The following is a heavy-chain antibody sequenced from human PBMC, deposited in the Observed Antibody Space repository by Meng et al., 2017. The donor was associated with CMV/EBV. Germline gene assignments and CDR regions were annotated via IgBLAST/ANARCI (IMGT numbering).Heavy chain of an antibody. CDR2: IHYSGST. CDR1: GGSTSSYY. J-gene: IGHJ5*02. V-gene: IGHV4-59*01. Sequence: SETLSPTCTVSGGSTSSYYWSWIRQPPGKGLEWIGYIHYSGSTNYNPTLKSRVTISVDTSKNQLSLKLSSVTAADTAVYYCARDLPGEWFDPWGQGTLVTVSS. CDR3: ARDLPGEWFDP. D-gene: IGHD1-14*01.